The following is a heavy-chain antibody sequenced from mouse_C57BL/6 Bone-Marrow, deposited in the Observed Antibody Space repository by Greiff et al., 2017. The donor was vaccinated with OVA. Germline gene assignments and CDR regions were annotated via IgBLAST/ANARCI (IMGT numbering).Heavy chain of an antibody. Sequence: LVKPGASVKISCKASGYSFTDYNMNWVKQSNGKSLEWIGVINPNYGTTSYNQKFKGKATLTVDQSSSTAYMQLNSLTSEDSAVYYCARDYYGSSYLYAMDYWGQGTSVTVSS. J-gene: IGHJ4*01. V-gene: IGHV1-39*01. D-gene: IGHD1-1*01. CDR3: ARDYYGSSYLYAMDY. CDR2: INPNYGTT. CDR1: GYSFTDYN.